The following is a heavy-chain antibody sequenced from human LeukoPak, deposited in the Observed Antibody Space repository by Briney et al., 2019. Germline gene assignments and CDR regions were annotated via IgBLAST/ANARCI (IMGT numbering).Heavy chain of an antibody. CDR3: ARDRTMVRGVIIRSVWFDP. V-gene: IGHV1-8*02. Sequence: ASVKVSCKASKYTFTDYYMHWVRQAPGQGLEWMGWMNPNSGNTGYAQKFQGRVTMTRNTSISTAYMELSSLRSEDTAVYYCARDRTMVRGVIIRSVWFDPWGQGTLVTVSS. J-gene: IGHJ5*02. CDR2: MNPNSGNT. D-gene: IGHD3-10*01. CDR1: KYTFTDYY.